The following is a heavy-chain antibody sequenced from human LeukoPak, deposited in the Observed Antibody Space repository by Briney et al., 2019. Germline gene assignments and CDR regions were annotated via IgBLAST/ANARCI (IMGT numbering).Heavy chain of an antibody. CDR1: GGSISSGGCY. Sequence: SQTLSLTCTVSGGSISSGGCYWSWIRQHPGKGLEWIGYIYYSGSTYYNPSLKSRVTISVDTSKNQFSLKLSSVTAADTAVYYCARGVYCGGDCYSSPFDYWGQGTLVTVSS. V-gene: IGHV4-31*03. CDR2: IYYSGST. D-gene: IGHD2-21*02. CDR3: ARGVYCGGDCYSSPFDY. J-gene: IGHJ4*02.